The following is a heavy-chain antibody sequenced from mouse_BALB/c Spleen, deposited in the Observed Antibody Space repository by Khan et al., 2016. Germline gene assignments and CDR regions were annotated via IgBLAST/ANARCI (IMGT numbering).Heavy chain of an antibody. Sequence: LVESGPELKKPGETVKISCKASGYTFTDYSMHWVKQAPGKGLKWMGWINTETGEPTYADDFKGRFAFSLESSANPAYLQINNLKNEDTATYFCSPLTGTFYSMDYWGQGTSVTVSS. D-gene: IGHD4-1*01. V-gene: IGHV9-2-1*01. CDR1: GYTFTDYS. CDR2: INTETGEP. CDR3: SPLTGTFYSMDY. J-gene: IGHJ4*01.